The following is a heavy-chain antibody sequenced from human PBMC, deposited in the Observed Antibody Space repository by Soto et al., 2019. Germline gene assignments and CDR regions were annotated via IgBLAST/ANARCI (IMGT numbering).Heavy chain of an antibody. Sequence: PSETLSLTCAVSGYSISSGYYWGWIRQPPGKGLEWIGSIYHSGSTYYNPSLKSRVTISVDTSKNQFSLKLSSVTAADTAVYYCARDEYSYGYDWFDPWGQGTLVTVSS. CDR1: GYSISSGYY. CDR2: IYHSGST. V-gene: IGHV4-38-2*02. CDR3: ARDEYSYGYDWFDP. J-gene: IGHJ5*02. D-gene: IGHD5-18*01.